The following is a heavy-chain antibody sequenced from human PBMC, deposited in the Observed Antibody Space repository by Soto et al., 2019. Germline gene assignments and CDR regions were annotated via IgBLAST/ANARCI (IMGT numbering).Heavy chain of an antibody. V-gene: IGHV3-30-3*01. CDR2: ISYDGSNK. D-gene: IGHD2-15*01. J-gene: IGHJ4*02. CDR3: ARESMGCSDY. Sequence: QVQLVESGGGVVQPGRSLRLSCAASGFTFSSYAMHWVRQAPGKGLEWVAVISYDGSNKYYADSVKGRFTISRDNSKNTLYQQMNSLRAEDTAVYYCARESMGCSDYWGQGTLVTVSS. CDR1: GFTFSSYA.